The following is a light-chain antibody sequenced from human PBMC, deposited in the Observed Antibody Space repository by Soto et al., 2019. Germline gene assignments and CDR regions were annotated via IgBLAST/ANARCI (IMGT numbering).Light chain of an antibody. V-gene: IGLV1-44*01. CDR3: AAWYESLNGYV. Sequence: QSVLIQPPSASGTPGQRVTVSCSGGSSNIGSYTVNWYQQLPGAAPKLLIYSNSQRPSGVPDRCSASKSGTSASLAISGLQYEDEDEYYCAAWYESLNGYVFGPGTKLTVL. J-gene: IGLJ1*01. CDR2: SNS. CDR1: SSNIGSYT.